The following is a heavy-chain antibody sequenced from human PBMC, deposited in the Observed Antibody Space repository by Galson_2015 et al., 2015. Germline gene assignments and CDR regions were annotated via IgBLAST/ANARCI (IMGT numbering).Heavy chain of an antibody. Sequence: LRLSCAASGFTFSSYSMNWVRQAPGKGLEWIGSIYYSGSTYYNPSLKSRVTISVDTSKNQFSLKLSSVTAADTAVYYCARAARPYYDFWSGYYIDYWGQGTLVTVSS. CDR1: GFTFSSYSMN. D-gene: IGHD3-3*01. CDR3: ARAARPYYDFWSGYYIDY. J-gene: IGHJ4*02. CDR2: IYYSGST. V-gene: IGHV4-59*05.